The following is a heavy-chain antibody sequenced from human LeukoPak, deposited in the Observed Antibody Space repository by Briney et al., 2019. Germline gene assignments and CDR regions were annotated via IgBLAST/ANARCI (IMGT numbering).Heavy chain of an antibody. CDR1: GFTLADYA. V-gene: IGHV3-21*01. Sequence: GGSLRLSCTASGFTLADYAMSWFRQAPGKGLEWVSSISSSSSYIYYADSVKGRFTISRDNAKNSLYLQMNSLRAEDTAVYYCARDRYSSSWYDYWGQGTLVTASS. CDR3: ARDRYSSSWYDY. D-gene: IGHD6-13*01. CDR2: ISSSSSYI. J-gene: IGHJ4*02.